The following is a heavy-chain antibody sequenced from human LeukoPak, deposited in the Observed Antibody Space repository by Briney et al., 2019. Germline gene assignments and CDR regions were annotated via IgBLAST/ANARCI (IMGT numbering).Heavy chain of an antibody. CDR3: ARSPEQLVPAA. CDR1: GGSISSSSYY. V-gene: IGHV4-39*07. CDR2: IYYSGST. D-gene: IGHD6-6*01. Sequence: SETLSLTCTVSGGSISSSSYYWGWIRQPPGKGLEWIGSIYYSGSTYYDPSLKSRVTISVDTSKNQFSLKLSSVTAADTAVYYCARSPEQLVPAAWGQGTLVTVSS. J-gene: IGHJ4*02.